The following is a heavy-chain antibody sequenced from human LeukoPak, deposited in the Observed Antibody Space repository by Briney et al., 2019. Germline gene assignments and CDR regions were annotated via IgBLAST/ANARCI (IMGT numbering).Heavy chain of an antibody. J-gene: IGHJ5*02. V-gene: IGHV5-51*01. CDR3: ARHSGVGPYNCFDP. CDR2: IYPGDSDI. CDR1: GSIFTNYW. Sequence: GASLQISCKGSGSIFTNYWIGWVRQLPGKGLEWMGIIYPGDSDITYSPSFQGQVTISADKSISTAYLQWDSLKASDTAMYYCARHSGVGPYNCFDPWGQGTLVTVSS. D-gene: IGHD7-27*01.